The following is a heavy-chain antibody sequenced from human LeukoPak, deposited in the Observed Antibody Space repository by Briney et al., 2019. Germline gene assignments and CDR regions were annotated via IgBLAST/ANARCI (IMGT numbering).Heavy chain of an antibody. CDR2: INPNSGGT. J-gene: IGHJ6*03. CDR1: GYTFTGYY. V-gene: IGHV1-2*02. CDR3: ARDPGGVDYYYMDV. D-gene: IGHD2-8*01. Sequence: GSVKVSCKASGYTFTGYYMHWVRQAPGQGLEWMGWINPNSGGTNYAQKFQGRVTMTRDTSISTAYMELSRLRSDDTAVYYCARDPGGVDYYYMDVWGKGTTVTVSS.